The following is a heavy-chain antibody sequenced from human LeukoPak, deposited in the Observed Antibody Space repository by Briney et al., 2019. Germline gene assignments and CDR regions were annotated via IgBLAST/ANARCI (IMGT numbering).Heavy chain of an antibody. CDR1: GGSICSSSYY. J-gene: IGHJ4*02. CDR3: ARRNYDYVWGSYRYYFDY. D-gene: IGHD3-16*02. CDR2: IYYSGST. Sequence: SETLSLTCTVSGGSICSSSYYWGWIRQPPGKGLEWIGSIYYSGSTYYNPSLKSRVTISVDTSKNQFSLRLSSVTAADTAVYYCARRNYDYVWGSYRYYFDYWGQGTLVTVSS. V-gene: IGHV4-39*01.